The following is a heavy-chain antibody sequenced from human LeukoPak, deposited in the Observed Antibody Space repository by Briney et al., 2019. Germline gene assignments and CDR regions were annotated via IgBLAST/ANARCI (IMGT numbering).Heavy chain of an antibody. Sequence: SETLSLTCAVYGGSFGPYYWSWIRQPPGKGLEWIGEINHSGTSTYNPSLESRVTMSINTSKNQFSLKLNSVPAADTAVYYCARDGSGSYCNPNWFDPWGQGTLVTVSS. D-gene: IGHD3-10*01. J-gene: IGHJ5*02. CDR2: INHSGTS. CDR3: ARDGSGSYCNPNWFDP. CDR1: GGSFGPYY. V-gene: IGHV4-34*01.